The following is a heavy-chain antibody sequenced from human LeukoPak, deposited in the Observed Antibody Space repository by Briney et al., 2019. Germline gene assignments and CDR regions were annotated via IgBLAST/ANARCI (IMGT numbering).Heavy chain of an antibody. J-gene: IGHJ2*01. Sequence: PSETLSLTCAVYGGSFSGYYWSWIRQPPGKGLEWIGEINHSGSTNYNPSLKSRVTISVDTSKNQFSLKLSSVTAADTAVYYCARRAKKPGYCSGGSCYSERYFDLWGRGTLVTVSS. V-gene: IGHV4-34*01. CDR2: INHSGST. CDR3: ARRAKKPGYCSGGSCYSERYFDL. D-gene: IGHD2-15*01. CDR1: GGSFSGYY.